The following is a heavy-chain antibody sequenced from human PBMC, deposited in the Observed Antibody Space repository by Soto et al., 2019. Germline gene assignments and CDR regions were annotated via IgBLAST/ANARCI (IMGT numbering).Heavy chain of an antibody. CDR2: ISSSSRYI. D-gene: IGHD3-16*01. J-gene: IGHJ4*02. CDR1: GFTFSSYR. V-gene: IGHV3-21*01. CDR3: AFDLDLHLWELAYFDY. Sequence: EVQLVESGGGLVKPGGSLILSCAASGFTFSSYRMNWVRQAPGKGLEWVSAISSSSRYIYYADSVKGRFTISRDNAKNTLNVQMNILRDEDTAVYYGAFDLDLHLWELAYFDYWGQGTLVTVSS.